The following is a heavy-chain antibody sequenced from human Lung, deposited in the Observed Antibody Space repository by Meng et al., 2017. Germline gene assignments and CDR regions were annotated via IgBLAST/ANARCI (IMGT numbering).Heavy chain of an antibody. CDR3: ARWTLP. V-gene: IGHV3-21*02. D-gene: IGHD3/OR15-3a*01. Sequence: EVQLVESGGGLVQPGGSLRLSCAASGFSSSDYGMNGVHQAPGKGLEWVSSISSSSSYIYYADSVKGRFIVSRDNAKNSLYLQMNSLRAEDTAVYFCARWTLPWGQGTLVTVSS. CDR2: ISSSSSYI. CDR1: GFSSSDYG. J-gene: IGHJ5*02.